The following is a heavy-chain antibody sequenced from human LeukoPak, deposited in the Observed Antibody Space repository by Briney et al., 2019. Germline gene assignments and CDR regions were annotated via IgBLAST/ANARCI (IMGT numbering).Heavy chain of an antibody. Sequence: ASVKVSCKASGYSFTTHGITWVRQAPGQGLEWMGWISAYNGNTKYAQGLQGRVTMTTDTSTTTAYMELRSLRSDDTAVYYCARDWKDIVVVPAANDAFDIWGQGTMVTVSS. D-gene: IGHD2-2*01. CDR3: ARDWKDIVVVPAANDAFDI. J-gene: IGHJ3*02. CDR1: GYSFTTHG. V-gene: IGHV1-18*01. CDR2: ISAYNGNT.